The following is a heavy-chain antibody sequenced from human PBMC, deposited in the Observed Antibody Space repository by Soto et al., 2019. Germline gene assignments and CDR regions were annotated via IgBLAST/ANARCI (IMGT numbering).Heavy chain of an antibody. J-gene: IGHJ3*02. V-gene: IGHV3-7*05. CDR3: ARYYDSSGYESPDAFDI. Sequence: PGGSLRISCAASGFTFSSYWMSWVRQAPGKGLEWVANIKQDGSEKYYVDSVKGRFTISRDNAKNSLYLQMNSLRAEDTAVYYCARYYDSSGYESPDAFDIWGQGTMVTVSS. CDR1: GFTFSSYW. D-gene: IGHD3-22*01. CDR2: IKQDGSEK.